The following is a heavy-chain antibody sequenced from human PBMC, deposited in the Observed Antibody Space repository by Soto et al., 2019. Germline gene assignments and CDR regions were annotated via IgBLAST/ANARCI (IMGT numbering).Heavy chain of an antibody. Sequence: QVQPVQSGAEVKKPGASVKVSCKASGYTFTSYAMHWVRQAPGQRLEWMGWINAGNGNTKYSQKFQGRVTITRDTSASTAYMWLSSLRSEDTAVYYCARSTGYYFIDYWGQGTLVTVSS. V-gene: IGHV1-3*01. CDR2: INAGNGNT. CDR1: GYTFTSYA. CDR3: ARSTGYYFIDY. D-gene: IGHD3-9*01. J-gene: IGHJ4*02.